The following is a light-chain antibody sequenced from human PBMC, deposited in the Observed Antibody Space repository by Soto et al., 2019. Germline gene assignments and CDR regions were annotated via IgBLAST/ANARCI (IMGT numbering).Light chain of an antibody. CDR2: NNS. CDR1: SSNIGGNT. CDR3: ASWDDSLNGWV. Sequence: QSVLTQPPSASGTPGQRVTISCSGSSSNIGGNTVSWYQQLPGTAPKLLIYNNSQRPSGVPDQISGSKSGTSASLAISGLQSDDEADYYCASWDDSLNGWVFGGGTKLTVL. V-gene: IGLV1-44*01. J-gene: IGLJ3*02.